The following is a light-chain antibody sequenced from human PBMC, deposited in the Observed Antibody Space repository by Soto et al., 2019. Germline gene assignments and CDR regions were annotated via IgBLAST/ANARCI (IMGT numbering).Light chain of an antibody. CDR3: CSYVGSNIFYV. CDR1: NSDLGTYNL. CDR2: EVT. Sequence: QSVLTQPASVSLSPGRSITISCTGTNSDLGTYNLVSLYQQHPGKAPKTIIYEVTKRPSGVSKRFSGSKSGNMASLTISGLQAEDEADYYCCSYVGSNIFYVFGTGTKVTVL. J-gene: IGLJ1*01. V-gene: IGLV2-23*02.